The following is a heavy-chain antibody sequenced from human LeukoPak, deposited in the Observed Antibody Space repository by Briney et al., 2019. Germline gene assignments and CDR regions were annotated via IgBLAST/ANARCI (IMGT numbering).Heavy chain of an antibody. CDR3: ARRGLVGATRWFDP. CDR2: IYSGGST. V-gene: IGHV3-66*04. Sequence: GGSLRLSCAASGFTVSSNYMTWVRQAPGKGLEWVSVIYSGGSTYYADSVKGRFTISRDNSKNTLYLQMNSLRVEDTAVYYCARRGLVGATRWFDPWGQGTLVTVSS. D-gene: IGHD1-26*01. CDR1: GFTVSSNY. J-gene: IGHJ5*02.